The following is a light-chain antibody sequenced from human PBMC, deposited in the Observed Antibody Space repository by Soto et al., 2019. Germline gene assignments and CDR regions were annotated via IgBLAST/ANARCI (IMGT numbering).Light chain of an antibody. CDR2: VAF. Sequence: DIQMTQSPSSLSASVGDRVTITCRASQTIDNNLNWYQQKPGKAPRLLIYVAFSLQSGVPSRFSGSRSGTDFTLTISSLQPDDFATYFCQQSFSIPSTFGQGTILEIK. J-gene: IGKJ2*01. V-gene: IGKV1-39*01. CDR3: QQSFSIPST. CDR1: QTIDNN.